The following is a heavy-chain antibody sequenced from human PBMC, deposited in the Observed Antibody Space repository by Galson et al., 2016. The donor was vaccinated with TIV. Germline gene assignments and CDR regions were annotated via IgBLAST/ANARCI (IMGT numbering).Heavy chain of an antibody. CDR2: IYPGDPDT. CDR3: ARKGSYDFGRGHNNYYYYAMDV. CDR1: GYSFTTFW. J-gene: IGHJ6*02. V-gene: IGHV5-51*01. Sequence: QSGAEVKKPGESLKISCQGSGYSFTTFWVGWVRQMPGKVLEWMGVIYPGDPDTKYSPSFQGHVTISFDRSITTANLQWKSLKASDTAIYYCARKGSYDFGRGHNNYYYYAMDVWGQGTAVVVSS. D-gene: IGHD3-3*01.